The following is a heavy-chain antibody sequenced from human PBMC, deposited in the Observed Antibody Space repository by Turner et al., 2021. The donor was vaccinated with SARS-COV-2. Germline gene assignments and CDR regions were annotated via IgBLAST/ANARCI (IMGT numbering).Heavy chain of an antibody. CDR3: TSGFYYYDSSGYSTDGFDV. CDR2: IKSKTGGRKT. Sequence: EVQLVESGGGLVKPGGPFRLSCAASGFTYGNAWMSWVRQDPGKRLEWVGRIKSKTGGRKTNYAATVKGRFTSSRDESKDTLKLQMNSLKTEDTAVYYCTSGFYYYDSSGYSTDGFDVWGQGTVVTVSS. J-gene: IGHJ3*01. D-gene: IGHD3-22*01. CDR1: GFTYGNAW. V-gene: IGHV3-15*01.